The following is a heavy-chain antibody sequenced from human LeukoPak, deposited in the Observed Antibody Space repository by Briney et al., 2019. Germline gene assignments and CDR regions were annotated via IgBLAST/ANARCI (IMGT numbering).Heavy chain of an antibody. V-gene: IGHV3-21*01. CDR3: ARDGWNDGGTFDY. J-gene: IGHJ4*02. Sequence: GGSLRLSCAVSGFTFSSYSMNWVRQAPGKGLEWVSSISSSSSYIYYADSVKGRFTISRDNAKNSLYLQMNSLRAEDTAVYYCARDGWNDGGTFDYWGQGTLVTVSS. D-gene: IGHD1-1*01. CDR1: GFTFSSYS. CDR2: ISSSSSYI.